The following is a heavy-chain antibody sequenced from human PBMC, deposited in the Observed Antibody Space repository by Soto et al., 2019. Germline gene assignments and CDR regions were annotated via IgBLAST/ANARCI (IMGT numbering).Heavy chain of an antibody. J-gene: IGHJ6*02. V-gene: IGHV1-69*13. CDR1: GGTFSSYA. CDR2: IIPIFGTA. CDR3: ARAGYCSSTSCYANYYYGMDV. Sequence: ASVKVSCKASGGTFSSYAISWVRQAPGQGLEWMGGIIPIFGTANYAQKFQGRVTITADESTSTAYMELSSLRSEDTAVYYCARAGYCSSTSCYANYYYGMDVWGQGTTVTVSS. D-gene: IGHD2-2*01.